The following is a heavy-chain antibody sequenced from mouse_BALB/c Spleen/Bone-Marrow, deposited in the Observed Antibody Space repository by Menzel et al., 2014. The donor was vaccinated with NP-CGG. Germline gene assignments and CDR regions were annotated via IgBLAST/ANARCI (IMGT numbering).Heavy chain of an antibody. D-gene: IGHD4-1*01. J-gene: IGHJ2*01. CDR2: ISSGGSYT. V-gene: IGHV5-9*02. CDR1: GFAFSSYD. Sequence: EVNVVESGGGLVKPGGSLKLSCAASGFAFSSYDMSWVRQTPEKRLEWVATISSGGSYTYYPDSVKGRFTISRDNARNXXXXXXSSLRSEDTALYYCARPLTGAYFDYWGQGTTLTVSS. CDR3: ARPLTGAYFDY.